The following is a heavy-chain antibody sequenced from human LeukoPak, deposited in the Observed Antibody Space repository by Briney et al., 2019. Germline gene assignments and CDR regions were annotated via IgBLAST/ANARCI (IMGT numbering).Heavy chain of an antibody. CDR1: GFTFSSYG. J-gene: IGHJ4*02. V-gene: IGHV3-30*03. CDR3: TVARIDY. CDR2: ISYDGSNK. Sequence: PGGSLRLSCAASGFTFSSYGMHWVRQAPGKGLEWVAVISYDGSNKYYADSVKGRFTISRDNSKNTLYLQMNSLRAEDTAVYYCTVARIDYWGQGTLVTVSS. D-gene: IGHD6-19*01.